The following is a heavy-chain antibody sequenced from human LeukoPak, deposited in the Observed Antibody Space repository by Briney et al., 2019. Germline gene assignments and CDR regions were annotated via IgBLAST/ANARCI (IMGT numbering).Heavy chain of an antibody. J-gene: IGHJ4*02. V-gene: IGHV4-59*12. CDR3: ARSSSYYYADY. Sequence: SETLSLTCTVSGGSISSYYWSWIRQPPGKGLEWIGYIYYSGSTNYNPSLKSRVTISVDTSENQLSLRLSSVTAADTAVYYCARSSSYYYADYWGQGTLVTVSS. D-gene: IGHD3-10*01. CDR2: IYYSGST. CDR1: GGSISSYY.